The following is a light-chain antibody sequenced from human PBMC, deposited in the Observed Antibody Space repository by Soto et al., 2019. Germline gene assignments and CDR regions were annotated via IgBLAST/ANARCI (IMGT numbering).Light chain of an antibody. CDR2: DAS. V-gene: IGKV1-5*01. Sequence: DIQMTQSPSTLSASVGDRVTITCRVSQSISSWLAWYQQKPGKAPKLLIYDASSLESGVPSRFSGSGSGTEFTLTISSLQPDYFATYYCQQYNSYWTFGQGTKVEIK. CDR3: QQYNSYWT. CDR1: QSISSW. J-gene: IGKJ1*01.